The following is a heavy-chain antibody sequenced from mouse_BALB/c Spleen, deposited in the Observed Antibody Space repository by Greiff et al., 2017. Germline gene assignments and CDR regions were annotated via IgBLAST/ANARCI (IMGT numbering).Heavy chain of an antibody. CDR2: INPNNGGT. Sequence: VQLQQSGPELVKPGASVKIPCTASGYTFTDYNMDWVKQSHGKSLEWIGDINPNNGGTIYNQKFKGKATLTVDKSSSTAYMELRSLTSEDTAVYYCARPIRGNYRYFDVWGEGTTVTVSA. V-gene: IGHV1-18*01. CDR1: GYTFTDYN. CDR3: ARPIRGNYRYFDV. J-gene: IGHJ1*01. D-gene: IGHD2-1*01.